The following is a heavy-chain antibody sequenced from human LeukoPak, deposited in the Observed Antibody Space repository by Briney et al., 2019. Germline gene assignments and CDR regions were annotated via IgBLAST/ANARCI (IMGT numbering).Heavy chain of an antibody. J-gene: IGHJ4*02. CDR3: ARIGYSSSSFDY. Sequence: PGGSLRLSCAASGFTFSNYWMSWVRKAPGKGLEWVANIKQDGSEKDYVDSLKGRFTISRDNAQNSLYLQLNSLRAEDTAVYYCARIGYSSSSFDYWGQGTLVTVSS. D-gene: IGHD6-13*01. CDR2: IKQDGSEK. V-gene: IGHV3-7*01. CDR1: GFTFSNYW.